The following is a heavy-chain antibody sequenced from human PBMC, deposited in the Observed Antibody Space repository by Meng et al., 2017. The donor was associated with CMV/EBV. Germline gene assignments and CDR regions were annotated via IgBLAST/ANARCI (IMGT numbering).Heavy chain of an antibody. V-gene: IGHV3-48*03. CDR3: ARVGSYDFWSGYHYYFDY. CDR1: GFTFSSHE. Sequence: GESLKISCAASGFTFSSHEMNWVRQAPGKGLEWVSYISSSGSTIYYADSVKGRFTISRDNAKNSLYLQMNSLRAEDTAVYYCARVGSYDFWSGYHYYFDYWGQGTLVTVSS. D-gene: IGHD3-3*01. J-gene: IGHJ4*02. CDR2: ISSSGSTI.